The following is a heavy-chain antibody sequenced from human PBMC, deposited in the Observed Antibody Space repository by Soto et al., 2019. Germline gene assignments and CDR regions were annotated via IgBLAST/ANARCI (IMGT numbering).Heavy chain of an antibody. CDR3: AKDRVPGPITGFDP. V-gene: IGHV3-23*01. J-gene: IGHJ5*02. CDR1: GFTLVSYA. D-gene: IGHD2-2*01. Sequence: GRSLSPSCAASGFTLVSYAMSWVRQVPGKGLGWVSAISGSGGSTYYADSVKGRFTISRDNSKNTLYLQMNSLRAEDTAVYYCAKDRVPGPITGFDPWGQGTLVTVSS. CDR2: ISGSGGST.